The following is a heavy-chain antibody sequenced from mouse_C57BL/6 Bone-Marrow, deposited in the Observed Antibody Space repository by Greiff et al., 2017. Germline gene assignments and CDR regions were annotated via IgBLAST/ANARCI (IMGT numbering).Heavy chain of an antibody. D-gene: IGHD1-1*01. V-gene: IGHV1-76*01. Sequence: VKLQESGAELVRPGASVKLSCKASGYTFTDYYINWVKQRPGQGLEWIARIYPGGGNTYYNEKFKGKATLTAEKSSSTAYMQLSSLTSEDSAVYFCARAEEYYYGFAYWGQGTLVTVSA. J-gene: IGHJ3*01. CDR1: GYTFTDYY. CDR3: ARAEEYYYGFAY. CDR2: IYPGGGNT.